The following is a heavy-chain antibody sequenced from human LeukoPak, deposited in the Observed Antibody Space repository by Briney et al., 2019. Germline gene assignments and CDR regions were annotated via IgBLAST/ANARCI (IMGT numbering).Heavy chain of an antibody. J-gene: IGHJ4*02. V-gene: IGHV1-18*04. CDR1: GYTFTSYG. Sequence: ASVKVSCKASGYTFTSYGISWVRQAPGQGLEWMGWISAYNGNTNYAHKLQGRVTMTTDISTSTAYMELRSLRSDDTAVYYCARDEETEDIVVVPAASDYWGQGTLVTVSS. D-gene: IGHD2-2*01. CDR2: ISAYNGNT. CDR3: ARDEETEDIVVVPAASDY.